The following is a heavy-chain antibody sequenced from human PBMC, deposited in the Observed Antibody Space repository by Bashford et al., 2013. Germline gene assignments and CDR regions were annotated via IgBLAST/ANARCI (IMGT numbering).Heavy chain of an antibody. Sequence: SETLSLTCTVSGGSISSGDYYWSWIRQPPGKGLEWIGYIYYSGTTYYNPSLKSRVTISVDTSNNQFSLKLSSVTAADTAVYYCASLDCTTGVCITDYWGQGTRGHRLL. CDR3: ASLDCTTGVCITDY. D-gene: IGHD2-8*01. V-gene: IGHV4-30-4*01. J-gene: IGHJ4*02. CDR2: IYYSGTT. CDR1: GGSISSGDYY.